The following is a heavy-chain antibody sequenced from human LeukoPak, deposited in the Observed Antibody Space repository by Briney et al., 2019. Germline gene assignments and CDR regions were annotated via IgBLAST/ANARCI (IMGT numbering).Heavy chain of an antibody. CDR2: IYHSGST. CDR3: ARTYCGGDCYDGPYAFDI. CDR1: GGSISSGGYS. J-gene: IGHJ3*02. D-gene: IGHD2-21*02. V-gene: IGHV4-30-2*01. Sequence: PSQTLSLTCAVSGGSISSGGYSWSWIRQPPGKGLEWIGYIYHSGSTYYHPSLKSRVTISVDRSKNQFSLKMSSVTAADTAVYYCARTYCGGDCYDGPYAFDIWGQGTMVTVSS.